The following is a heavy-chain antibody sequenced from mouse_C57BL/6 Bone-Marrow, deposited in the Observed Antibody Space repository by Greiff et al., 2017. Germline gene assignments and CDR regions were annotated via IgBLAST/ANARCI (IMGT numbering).Heavy chain of an antibody. CDR2: IYPGSGST. Sequence: VQLQQPGAELVKPGASVKMSCKASGYTFTSYWITWVKQRPGQGLEWIGDIYPGSGSTNYSEKFKSKATLTVDTSSSTAYMQLSSLTSEDSAVYYCARNDGYLAWFAYWGQGTLVTVSA. V-gene: IGHV1-55*01. J-gene: IGHJ3*01. CDR3: ARNDGYLAWFAY. D-gene: IGHD2-3*01. CDR1: GYTFTSYW.